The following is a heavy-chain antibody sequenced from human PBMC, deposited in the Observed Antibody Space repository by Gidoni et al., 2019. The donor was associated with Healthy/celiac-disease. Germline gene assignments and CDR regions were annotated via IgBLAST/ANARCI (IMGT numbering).Heavy chain of an antibody. D-gene: IGHD4-17*01. CDR3: TRPDDYGDYDAFDI. Sequence: EVQLVESGGGLVQPGGSLKLSCAASGFTFSGSAMHWVRQASGKGLEWVGRIRSKANSYATAYAASVKGRFTISRDDSKNTAYLQMNSLKTEDTAVYYCTRPDDYGDYDAFDIWGQGTMVTVSS. CDR2: IRSKANSYAT. CDR1: GFTFSGSA. J-gene: IGHJ3*02. V-gene: IGHV3-73*02.